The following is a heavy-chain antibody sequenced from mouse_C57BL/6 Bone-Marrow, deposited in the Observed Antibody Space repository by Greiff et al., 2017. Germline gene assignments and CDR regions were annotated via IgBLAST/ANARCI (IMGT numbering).Heavy chain of an antibody. J-gene: IGHJ2*01. Sequence: QVHVKQPGAELVRPGSSVTLSCKASGYTFTSYWMDWVKQRPGQGLEWIGNIYPSDSETHYNQTFKDKATLTVDKSSSTAYMQLSSLTSEDSAVYYCARRITTNDYFDYWGQGTTLTVSA. CDR1: GYTFTSYW. CDR3: ARRITTNDYFDY. D-gene: IGHD1-1*01. CDR2: IYPSDSET. V-gene: IGHV1-61*01.